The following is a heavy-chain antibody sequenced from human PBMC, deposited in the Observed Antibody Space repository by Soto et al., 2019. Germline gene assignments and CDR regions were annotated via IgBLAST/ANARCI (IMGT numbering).Heavy chain of an antibody. CDR3: ARVEPHLHYDSSGFIYYYYYGMDV. CDR1: GFTFSSYG. V-gene: IGHV3-33*01. J-gene: IGHJ6*02. D-gene: IGHD3-22*01. CDR2: IWYDGSNK. Sequence: PGGSLRLSCAASGFTFSSYGMHWVRQAPGKGLEWVAVIWYDGSNKYYADSVKGRFTISRDNSKNTLYLQMNSLRAEDTAVYYCARVEPHLHYDSSGFIYYYYYGMDVWGQGTTVTVSS.